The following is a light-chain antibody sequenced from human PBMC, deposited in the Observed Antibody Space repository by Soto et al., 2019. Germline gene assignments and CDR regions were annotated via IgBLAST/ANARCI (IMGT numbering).Light chain of an antibody. Sequence: IQMTQSPSSLSTSLGDRVTITCRASQGISNFLAWYQQKPGKVPSLLIYGASTLQSGVPSRFSGSGSGTDFTLAISRLEPEDFAVYYCQQYGSSLWTFGQGTKVDIK. J-gene: IGKJ1*01. CDR2: GAS. CDR1: QGISNF. CDR3: QQYGSSLWT. V-gene: IGKV1-27*01.